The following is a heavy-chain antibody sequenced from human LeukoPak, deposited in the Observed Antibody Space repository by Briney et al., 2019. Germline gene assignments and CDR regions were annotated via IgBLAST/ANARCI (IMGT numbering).Heavy chain of an antibody. CDR1: GFTLGDYW. CDR3: ARGLRTSGLTVAGPGYWYFDL. D-gene: IGHD6-19*01. CDR2: INSDGSST. Sequence: GGSLRLSCTASGFTLGDYWMHWVRQVPDNGLVWVSRINSDGSSTDDADSVKGRFTISRDNAKNTLYLQMNSLTAEDTAVYYCARGLRTSGLTVAGPGYWYFDLWGRGTLVTVSS. J-gene: IGHJ2*01. V-gene: IGHV3-74*01.